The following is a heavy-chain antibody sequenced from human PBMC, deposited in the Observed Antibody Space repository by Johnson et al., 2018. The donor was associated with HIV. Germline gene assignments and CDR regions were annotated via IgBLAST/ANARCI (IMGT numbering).Heavy chain of an antibody. Sequence: QVQLVESGGGLVKPGGSLRLSCAASGFIFSDYYMSCIRQAPGKGLEWVSSISSSGSSIYYADSVKGRFTISRDTSKNTLYLQMNSLRAEDTAIYYCAKCIWGSSLIDAFDIWGQGTMVTVSS. CDR1: GFIFSDYY. CDR2: ISSSGSSI. J-gene: IGHJ3*02. D-gene: IGHD6-13*01. V-gene: IGHV3-11*04. CDR3: AKCIWGSSLIDAFDI.